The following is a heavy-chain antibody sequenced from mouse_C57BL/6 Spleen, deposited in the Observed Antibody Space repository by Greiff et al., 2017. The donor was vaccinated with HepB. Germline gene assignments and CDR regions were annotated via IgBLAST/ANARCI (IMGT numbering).Heavy chain of an antibody. Sequence: QVQLKESGAELVKPGASVKISCKASGYAFSSYWMNWVKQRPGKGLEWIGQIYPGDGDTNYNGKFKGKATLTADKSSSTAYMQLSSLTSEDSAVYFCARGGYSNYGDYAMDYWGQGTSVTVSS. CDR3: ARGGYSNYGDYAMDY. D-gene: IGHD2-5*01. CDR2: IYPGDGDT. J-gene: IGHJ4*01. CDR1: GYAFSSYW. V-gene: IGHV1-80*01.